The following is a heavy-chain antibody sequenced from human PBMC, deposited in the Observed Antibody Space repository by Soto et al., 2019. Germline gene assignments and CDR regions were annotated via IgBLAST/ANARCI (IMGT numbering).Heavy chain of an antibody. CDR3: AREFSSGWAGY. V-gene: IGHV1-69*01. Sequence: QVHLVQSGAEVKKPGSSVKVSCNASGGTFSTSGISWVRQAPGQGLEWVGRFVPLLGTPTYAQRFQGRVTITADESTSTAYMEFSSLRSEDTAVYYCAREFSSGWAGYWGQGTLVAVSS. CDR2: FVPLLGTP. D-gene: IGHD6-19*01. J-gene: IGHJ4*02. CDR1: GGTFSTSG.